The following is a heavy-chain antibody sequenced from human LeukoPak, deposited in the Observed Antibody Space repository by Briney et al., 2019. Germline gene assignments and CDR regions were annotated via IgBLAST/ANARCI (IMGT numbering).Heavy chain of an antibody. J-gene: IGHJ2*01. CDR3: ARGLGVVTAQSEQPKPRYFDL. V-gene: IGHV1-18*01. D-gene: IGHD2-21*02. Sequence: ASVKVSCKASGYTFTSYGISWVRQAPGQGLGLMGLISGYNGNTIYAQNLQGRVTITTDTYTSTAYMELRSLRSDDTAVYYCARGLGVVTAQSEQPKPRYFDLWGRGTQVTVSS. CDR2: ISGYNGNT. CDR1: GYTFTSYG.